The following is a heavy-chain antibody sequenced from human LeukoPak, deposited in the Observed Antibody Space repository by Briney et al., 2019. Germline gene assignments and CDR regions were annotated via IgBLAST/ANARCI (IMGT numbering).Heavy chain of an antibody. CDR1: GFTFSNAW. Sequence: NSGGSLRLSCAASGFTFSNAWMSWVRQAPGKGLEWVGRIKSKTDGGTTDYAAPVKGRFTISRDDSKNTLYLQMNSLKTEDTAVYYCARVYYDSSGFYRGAFDIWGQGTMVTVSS. J-gene: IGHJ3*02. V-gene: IGHV3-15*01. CDR3: ARVYYDSSGFYRGAFDI. CDR2: IKSKTDGGTT. D-gene: IGHD3-22*01.